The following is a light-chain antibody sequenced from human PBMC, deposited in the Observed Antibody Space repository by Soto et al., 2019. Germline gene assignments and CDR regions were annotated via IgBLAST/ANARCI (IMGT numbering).Light chain of an antibody. CDR1: QSVSSN. Sequence: ERVMTQSPATLSVSPRERATLSCRASQSVSSNLAWYQQKPGQAPRLLIYGASTRATGIPARFSGSGSGTEFTLTISSLQSEDFAVYYCQQYNNWPRTFGQGTKV. V-gene: IGKV3-15*01. J-gene: IGKJ1*01. CDR3: QQYNNWPRT. CDR2: GAS.